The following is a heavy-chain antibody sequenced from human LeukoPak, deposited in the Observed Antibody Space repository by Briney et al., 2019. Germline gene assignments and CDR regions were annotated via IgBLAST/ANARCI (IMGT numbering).Heavy chain of an antibody. Sequence: SETLSLTCTVSVGSISNYFWSWIRQPPGKGLEWIGYIYYSGSTNYNPSLKSRVTMSVDTSKNLFSLKLSSVTAADTAVYFCARASQQLVYDYWGQGTLVTVSS. CDR1: VGSISNYF. V-gene: IGHV4-59*01. CDR3: ARASQQLVYDY. CDR2: IYYSGST. D-gene: IGHD6-13*01. J-gene: IGHJ4*02.